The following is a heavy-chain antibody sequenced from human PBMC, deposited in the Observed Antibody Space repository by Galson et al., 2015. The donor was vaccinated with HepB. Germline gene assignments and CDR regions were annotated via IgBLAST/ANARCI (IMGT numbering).Heavy chain of an antibody. CDR2: IYYTGST. Sequence: ETLSLTCSVSSGSISSYYWSWIRQPPGKGLEWIGYIYYTGSTNYNPSFKSRVTMSVDTSKNQFSLKLNSVTAADTAIYYCARRHNWGPTEYFDYWGQGTLVTVSS. D-gene: IGHD7-27*01. V-gene: IGHV4-59*08. J-gene: IGHJ4*02. CDR3: ARRHNWGPTEYFDY. CDR1: SGSISSYY.